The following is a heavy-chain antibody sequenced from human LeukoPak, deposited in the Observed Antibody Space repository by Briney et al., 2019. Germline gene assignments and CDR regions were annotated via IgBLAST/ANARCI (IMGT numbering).Heavy chain of an antibody. CDR1: GGSISSSSYY. D-gene: IGHD5-12*01. J-gene: IGHJ4*02. CDR2: IYSSGST. CDR3: ARGLGIATTYDY. V-gene: IGHV4-39*07. Sequence: PSETLSLTCTVSGGSISSSSYYWGWIRQPPGKGLEWIGSIYSSGSTYYNPSLKSRVTMSVDTSKNQFSLKLSSVTAADTAVYYCARGLGIATTYDYWGQGTLVTVSS.